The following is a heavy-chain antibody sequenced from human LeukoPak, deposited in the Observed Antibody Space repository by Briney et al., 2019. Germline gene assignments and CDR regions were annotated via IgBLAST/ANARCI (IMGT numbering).Heavy chain of an antibody. CDR2: IAYEGSEK. CDR1: GSIFSGHL. CDR3: AKHDRYYYYGMDV. Sequence: PGGSLRLSCAASGSIFSGHLLHWVRQAPGKGLEWVAVIAYEGSEKYHADSVKGRFAISRDNSDHTVYLQMNSLRPEDTALYYCAKHDRYYYYGMDVWGQGTTVTVSS. V-gene: IGHV3-30*01. J-gene: IGHJ6*02.